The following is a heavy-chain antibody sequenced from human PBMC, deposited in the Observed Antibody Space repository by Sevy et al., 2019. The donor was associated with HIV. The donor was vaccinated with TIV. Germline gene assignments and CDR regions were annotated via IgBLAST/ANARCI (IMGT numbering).Heavy chain of an antibody. V-gene: IGHV1-69*13. CDR3: ARDKYYYVSGSFDY. CDR2: IIAVFGTT. Sequence: ASVKVSWKASGGIFRSNAISWVRQAPGQGLEWMGGIIAVFGTTNYAQKFQGRVTVSADESRSTAYMELSSLRSEDTAVYYCARDKYYYVSGSFDYWGQGTQVTVSS. CDR1: GGIFRSNA. D-gene: IGHD3-10*01. J-gene: IGHJ4*01.